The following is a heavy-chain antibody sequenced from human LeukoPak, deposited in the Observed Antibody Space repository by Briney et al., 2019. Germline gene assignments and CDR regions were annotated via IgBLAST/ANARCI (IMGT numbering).Heavy chain of an antibody. CDR2: ISSSSSYI. J-gene: IGHJ4*02. V-gene: IGHV3-21*01. Sequence: GGSLRLSCRASGFTFSSYSMNWVRQAPGKGLEWVSSISSSSSYIYYADSVKGGFTISRDNAKTSLYLQMNSLRAEDTAVYYCARDPRPSYESGGYYYPGDYWGQGTLVTVSS. D-gene: IGHD3-22*01. CDR1: GFTFSSYS. CDR3: ARDPRPSYESGGYYYPGDY.